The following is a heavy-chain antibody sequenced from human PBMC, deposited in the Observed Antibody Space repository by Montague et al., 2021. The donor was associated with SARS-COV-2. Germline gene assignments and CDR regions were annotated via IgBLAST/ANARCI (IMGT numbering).Heavy chain of an antibody. J-gene: IGHJ6*02. CDR3: AKDIERLRWGDYGMDV. V-gene: IGHV3-43D*03. Sequence: SRSISLDASGFTFDDYAMHWVRQAPGKGLEWVSLISWDGGSTYYADSVKGRFTISRDNSKNSLYLQMNSLRAEDTALYYCAKDIERLRWGDYGMDVWGQGTTVTVSS. CDR1: GFTFDDYA. D-gene: IGHD4-23*01. CDR2: ISWDGGST.